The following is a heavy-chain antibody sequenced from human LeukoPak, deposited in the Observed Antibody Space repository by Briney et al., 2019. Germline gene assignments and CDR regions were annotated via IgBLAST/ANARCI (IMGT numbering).Heavy chain of an antibody. D-gene: IGHD4-23*01. J-gene: IGHJ4*02. V-gene: IGHV5-51*01. CDR3: ARLNSSVFDH. Sequence: GESLKISCKGSGYSFTTYWIGWVRQMPGKGLEWMGILYPGDSDTRYSPSFQGQVTMSADKSISTAYLQWSSLKASDTAMYYCARLNSSVFDHWGQGTLVTVSS. CDR2: LYPGDSDT. CDR1: GYSFTTYW.